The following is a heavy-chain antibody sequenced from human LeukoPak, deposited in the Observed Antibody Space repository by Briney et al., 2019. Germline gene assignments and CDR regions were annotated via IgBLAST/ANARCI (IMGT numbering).Heavy chain of an antibody. D-gene: IGHD2-2*01. CDR2: IYSGGST. CDR3: AGHCSNTSCPRGDDAFDI. CDR1: GFTVSSNY. Sequence: GGSLRLSCAASGFTVSSNYMSWVRQAPGKGLEWVSVIYSGGSTYYADSVKGRFTISRDNSKNTLYLQMNSLRAEDTAVYYCAGHCSNTSCPRGDDAFDIWGQGTMVTVSS. J-gene: IGHJ3*02. V-gene: IGHV3-53*01.